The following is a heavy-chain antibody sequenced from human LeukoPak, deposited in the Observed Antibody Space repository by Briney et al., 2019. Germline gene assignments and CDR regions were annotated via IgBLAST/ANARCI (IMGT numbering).Heavy chain of an antibody. Sequence: GGSLRLSCAASGFTITTNYMSWVRQAPGMRLEWVSIMYANGTAYYVDSVKGRFIMSRDNSQNTLYLQMNSLRVEDTAVYYCARGSYALGYWGQGTRVTASS. CDR1: GFTITTNY. CDR2: MYANGTA. CDR3: ARGSYALGY. V-gene: IGHV3-66*01. J-gene: IGHJ4*02. D-gene: IGHD3-16*01.